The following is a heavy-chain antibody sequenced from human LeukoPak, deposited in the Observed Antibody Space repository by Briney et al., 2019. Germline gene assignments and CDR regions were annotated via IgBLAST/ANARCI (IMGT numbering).Heavy chain of an antibody. CDR3: AKGDLKLNYYGSGSFDY. J-gene: IGHJ4*02. Sequence: GRSLRLSCAASGFTFDDYAMHWVRQAPGKGLEWVSGISWNSGSIGYADSVKGRFTISRDNAKNSLYLQMNSLRAEDTALYYCAKGDLKLNYYGSGSFDYWGQGTLVTVSS. V-gene: IGHV3-9*01. CDR1: GFTFDDYA. CDR2: ISWNSGSI. D-gene: IGHD3-10*01.